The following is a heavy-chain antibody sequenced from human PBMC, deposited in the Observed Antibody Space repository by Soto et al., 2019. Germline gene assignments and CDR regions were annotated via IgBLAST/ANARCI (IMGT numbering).Heavy chain of an antibody. CDR2: ISGGSHYT. CDR1: GFLFSIYT. J-gene: IGHJ6*02. Sequence: PGGSLRLSCAASGFLFSIYTMNWVRQAPGKGLEWVSAISGGSHYTYYADSVKGRFSISRDNSKNTLYLQVSGLRDEDTAVYYCAKDGMAVAGRDYYYAMDVWGQGTTVTVSS. D-gene: IGHD6-19*01. CDR3: AKDGMAVAGRDYYYAMDV. V-gene: IGHV3-23*01.